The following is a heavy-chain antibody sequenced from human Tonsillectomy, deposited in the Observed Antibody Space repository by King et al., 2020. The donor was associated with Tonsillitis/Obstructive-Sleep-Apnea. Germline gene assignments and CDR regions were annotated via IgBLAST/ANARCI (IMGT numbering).Heavy chain of an antibody. CDR3: ARQIVVVVTASRTYAFDY. D-gene: IGHD2-21*02. V-gene: IGHV4-39*01. Sequence: LQLQESGPGLVKPSETLSLTCTVSGGSISSSSYYWGWIRQPPGKGLEWIGSIYYSGSTYYNPSLKSRVTISVDTSKKQFSLKLSSVTAADTAGYYCARQIVVVVTASRTYAFDYWGQGTLVTVSS. CDR1: GGSISSSSYY. J-gene: IGHJ4*02. CDR2: IYYSGST.